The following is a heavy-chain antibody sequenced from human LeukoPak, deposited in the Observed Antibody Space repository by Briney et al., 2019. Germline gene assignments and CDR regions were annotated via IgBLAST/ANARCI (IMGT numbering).Heavy chain of an antibody. CDR2: MYTGGGR. D-gene: IGHD2-21*02. J-gene: IGHJ4*02. CDR1: GFSVSSYY. V-gene: IGHV3-66*01. CDR3: TRGQSYCGADCYSD. Sequence: GGPLRLSCAASGFSVSSYYMSWVRQPPAKGLEWVSVMYTGGGRYYGDSVKGRFTISRDNSKNTVFLQMNSLRVEDTALYYCTRGQSYCGADCYSDWGQGTLVTVSS.